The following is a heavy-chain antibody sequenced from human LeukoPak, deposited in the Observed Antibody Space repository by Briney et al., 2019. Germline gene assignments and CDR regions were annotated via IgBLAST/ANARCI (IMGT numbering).Heavy chain of an antibody. J-gene: IGHJ6*03. V-gene: IGHV4-38-2*02. D-gene: IGHD4-17*01. CDR1: GYSISSGYY. CDR3: ARLRTVTTYYYYMDV. Sequence: PSETLSLTCTVSGYSISSGYYWGWIRQPPGKGLEWIGSIYHSGSTYYNPSLKSRVTISLDTSKNQFSLKLSSVTAADTAVYYCARLRTVTTYYYYMDVWGKGTTVTISS. CDR2: IYHSGST.